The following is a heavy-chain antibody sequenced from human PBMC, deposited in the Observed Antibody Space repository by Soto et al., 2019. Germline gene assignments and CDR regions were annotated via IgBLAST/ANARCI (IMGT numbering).Heavy chain of an antibody. V-gene: IGHV3-21*05. Sequence: TGGSLRLSCAASGFTFSSSAMHWVRQAPGKGLEWVSYISSSSSYTNYADSVKGRFTISRDNAKNSLYLQMNSLRAEDTAVYYCARDILPHYYGSGSSPFDPWGQGTLVTVSS. J-gene: IGHJ5*02. CDR3: ARDILPHYYGSGSSPFDP. CDR2: ISSSSSYT. D-gene: IGHD3-10*01. CDR1: GFTFSSSA.